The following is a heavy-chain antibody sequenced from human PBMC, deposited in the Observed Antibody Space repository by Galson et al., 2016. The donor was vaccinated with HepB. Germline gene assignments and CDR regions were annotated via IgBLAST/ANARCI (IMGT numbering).Heavy chain of an antibody. CDR2: VHSSGSS. Sequence: LSLTCTVSGDSNKVHYRSWIRQPPGKGLEWIGYVHSSGSSFYNPSLRGRVTISVDTSKNHFSLKLDSVTAADTAVYYCARGTLSCTGNSCFYQYFDLWGLGILVSVSS. CDR3: ARGTLSCTGNSCFYQYFDL. CDR1: GDSNKVHY. V-gene: IGHV4-59*11. D-gene: IGHD5-18*01. J-gene: IGHJ2*01.